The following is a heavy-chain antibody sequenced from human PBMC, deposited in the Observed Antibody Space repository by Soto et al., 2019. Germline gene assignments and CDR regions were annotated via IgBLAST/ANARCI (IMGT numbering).Heavy chain of an antibody. Sequence: EVQLVESGGGLVQAGESLRLSCAASGFTFSNYWMHWVRQVPGKGLVWVSRIKGDVSSMNYADSVKGRFTISRDNAKNTVFLQMDSLGAEDTAVYYCASGIPGHYGFDVWGQGTMVTVSS. D-gene: IGHD3-10*01. CDR2: IKGDVSSM. J-gene: IGHJ3*01. CDR3: ASGIPGHYGFDV. CDR1: GFTFSNYW. V-gene: IGHV3-74*01.